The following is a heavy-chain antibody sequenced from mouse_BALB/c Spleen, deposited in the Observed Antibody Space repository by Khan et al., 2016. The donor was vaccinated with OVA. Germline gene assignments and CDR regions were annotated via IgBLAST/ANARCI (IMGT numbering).Heavy chain of an antibody. CDR2: INTYTGEP. J-gene: IGHJ4*01. CDR1: GYIFTNYG. CDR3: ARRGDYRLSFSYYCMDY. D-gene: IGHD2-14*01. V-gene: IGHV9-3-1*01. Sequence: QIQLVQSGPDLKKPGETVKISCKASGYIFTNYGMNWVKQAPGKGLKWMGWINTYTGEPTYTDDLKGWFAFFLESYGSTAYLQINNRKNEYTATYFCARRGDYRLSFSYYCMDYWGQGTSVTVSS.